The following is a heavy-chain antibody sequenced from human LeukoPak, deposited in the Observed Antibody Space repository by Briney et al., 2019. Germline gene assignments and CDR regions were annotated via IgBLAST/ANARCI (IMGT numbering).Heavy chain of an antibody. CDR1: GFTFSSYS. D-gene: IGHD1-26*01. V-gene: IGHV3-48*04. Sequence: PGGSLRLSCAASGFTFSSYSMNWVRQAPGKGLEWVSYISSSSSTIYYADSVKGRFTISRDNAKNSLYLQMNSLRAEDTAVYYCAREGVGATGDAFDIWGQGTMVTVSS. J-gene: IGHJ3*02. CDR3: AREGVGATGDAFDI. CDR2: ISSSSSTI.